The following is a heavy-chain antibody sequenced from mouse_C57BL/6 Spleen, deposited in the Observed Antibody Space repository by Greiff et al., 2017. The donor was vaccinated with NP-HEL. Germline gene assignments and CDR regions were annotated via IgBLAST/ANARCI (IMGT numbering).Heavy chain of an antibody. CDR3: ARAYGPFAY. CDR2: INPSTGGT. V-gene: IGHV1-42*01. D-gene: IGHD1-1*02. CDR1: GYSFTGYY. J-gene: IGHJ3*01. Sequence: VQLQQSGPELVKPGASVKISCKASGYSFTGYYMNWVKQSPEKSLEWIGEINPSTGGTTYNQKFKAKATLTVDKSSSTAYMQLKSLTSEDSAVYYCARAYGPFAYWGQGTLVTVSA.